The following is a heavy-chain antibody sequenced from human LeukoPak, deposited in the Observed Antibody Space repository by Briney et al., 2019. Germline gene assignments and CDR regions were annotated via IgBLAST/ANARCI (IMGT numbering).Heavy chain of an antibody. CDR3: ARVPYVFDL. CDR1: GFAFSNYW. J-gene: IGHJ3*01. CDR2: INRDGSST. V-gene: IGHV3-74*01. Sequence: GGSLRLSCAASGFAFSNYWMHWVRQAPGKGLVWVSRINRDGSSTDYLDSVKGRFTISRDNARNTLYLQMNSLRAEDTAVYYCARVPYVFDLWGQGTMVTVSS.